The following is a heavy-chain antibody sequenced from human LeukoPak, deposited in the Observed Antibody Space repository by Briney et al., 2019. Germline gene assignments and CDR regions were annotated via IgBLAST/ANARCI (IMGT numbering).Heavy chain of an antibody. J-gene: IGHJ4*02. Sequence: SETLSLTCTVSGGSISSHYWSWIRQPPGKGLEWIGYIYYSGSTNYNPSLKSRVTISVDTSKNQFSLKLSSVTAADTAVYYCARVVAATPLYHFDYWGQGTLVTVSS. CDR3: ARVVAATPLYHFDY. CDR2: IYYSGST. CDR1: GGSISSHY. D-gene: IGHD2-15*01. V-gene: IGHV4-59*11.